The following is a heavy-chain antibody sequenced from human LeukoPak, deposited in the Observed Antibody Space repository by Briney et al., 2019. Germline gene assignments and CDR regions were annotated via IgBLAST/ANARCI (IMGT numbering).Heavy chain of an antibody. CDR1: GFTFSSYA. CDR3: AKDESGYDTYYFDY. Sequence: PGGSLRLSCAASGFTFSSYATSWVRQAPGKGLEWVSAISGSGGSTYYADSVKGRFTISRDNSKNTLYLQMNSLRAEDTAVYYCAKDESGYDTYYFDYWGQGTLVTVSS. D-gene: IGHD5-12*01. J-gene: IGHJ4*02. CDR2: ISGSGGST. V-gene: IGHV3-23*01.